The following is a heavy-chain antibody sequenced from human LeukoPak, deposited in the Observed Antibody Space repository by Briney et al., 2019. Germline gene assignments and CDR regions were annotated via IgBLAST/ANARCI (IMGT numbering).Heavy chain of an antibody. CDR2: IYYSEST. CDR1: GGPISSGDYY. Sequence: SQTLSLTCTVSGGPISSGDYYWSWIRQPPGKGLEWIGYIYYSESTYYNPSLKSRVTISVDTSKNQFSLKLSSVTAADTAVYYCARDDYGDYGAFDIWGQGTMVTVSS. D-gene: IGHD4-17*01. V-gene: IGHV4-30-4*01. CDR3: ARDDYGDYGAFDI. J-gene: IGHJ3*02.